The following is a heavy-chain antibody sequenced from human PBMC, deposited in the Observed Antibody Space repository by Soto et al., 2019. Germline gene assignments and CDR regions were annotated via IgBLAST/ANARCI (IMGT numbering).Heavy chain of an antibody. CDR1: GYTFTGYY. V-gene: IGHV1-2*02. Sequence: ASVKVSCKASGYTFTGYYMHWVRQAPGQGREWMGWINPNSGGTNYAQKFQGRVTMTRDTSISTAYMEMSRLRSDDTAVYYCAKDAWVIAAVQFSGMDVWGQGTPVTVSS. J-gene: IGHJ6*02. CDR2: INPNSGGT. CDR3: AKDAWVIAAVQFSGMDV. D-gene: IGHD6-25*01.